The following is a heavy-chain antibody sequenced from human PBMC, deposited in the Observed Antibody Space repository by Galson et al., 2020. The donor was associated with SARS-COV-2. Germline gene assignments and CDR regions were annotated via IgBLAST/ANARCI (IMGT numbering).Heavy chain of an antibody. D-gene: IGHD3-16*01. CDR2: INPKSGGT. J-gene: IGHJ6*02. CDR1: GYTFTGYY. V-gene: IGHV1-2*02. Sequence: ASVKVSCKASGYTFTGYYMHWVRQAPGQGLEWMGWINPKSGGTNYAQKFQGRVTMTRDTSISTAYMELSGLKSDDTAVYYCARHLGASVGMDVWGQGTTVTVSS. CDR3: ARHLGASVGMDV.